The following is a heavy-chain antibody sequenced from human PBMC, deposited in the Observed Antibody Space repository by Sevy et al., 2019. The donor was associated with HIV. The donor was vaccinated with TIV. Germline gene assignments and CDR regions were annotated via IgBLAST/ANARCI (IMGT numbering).Heavy chain of an antibody. D-gene: IGHD3-9*01. V-gene: IGHV3-30*18. Sequence: GGSLRLSCEVFGLTLRNYGMHWVRQAPGRGLEWVAVISYDGSSKYYGDSVKGRFTISRDNSKNTLYLQMNILTIEDTAVYYCAKDFTGFYGMDVWGHRTTVTVSS. CDR1: GLTLRNYG. CDR3: AKDFTGFYGMDV. CDR2: ISYDGSSK. J-gene: IGHJ6*02.